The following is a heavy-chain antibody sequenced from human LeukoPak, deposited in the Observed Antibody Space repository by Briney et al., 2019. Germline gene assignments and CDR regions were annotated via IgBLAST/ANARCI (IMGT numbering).Heavy chain of an antibody. CDR2: IGTAGDT. V-gene: IGHV3-13*01. J-gene: IGHJ4*02. D-gene: IGHD1-26*01. Sequence: GGSLRLSCATSGFTFSNHAMHWVRQASGKGLEWVSAIGTAGDTFYPGSVEGRFTISRENAKNSLSLQMNSLRAEDTAVYYCVRQQTPHGNFDYWGQGTLVTVSS. CDR3: VRQQTPHGNFDY. CDR1: GFTFSNHA.